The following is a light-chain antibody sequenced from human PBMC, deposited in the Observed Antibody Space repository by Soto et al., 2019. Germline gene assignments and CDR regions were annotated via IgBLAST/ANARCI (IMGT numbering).Light chain of an antibody. CDR2: DAS. V-gene: IGKV1-33*01. CDR3: QQYENLVT. Sequence: DIQMPQSPSFLSAYVGDRVTITCQASQDIRNSLNWYQQKPGTAPNLLIYDASNLETGVPSRFSGSGSGTDFSFSISSLQPEDIATYYCQQYENLVTFGQGTRLEIK. CDR1: QDIRNS. J-gene: IGKJ5*01.